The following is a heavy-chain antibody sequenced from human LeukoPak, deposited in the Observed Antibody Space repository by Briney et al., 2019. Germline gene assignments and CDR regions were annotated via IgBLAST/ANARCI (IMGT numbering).Heavy chain of an antibody. J-gene: IGHJ4*02. Sequence: GGSLRLSCAASGFTFSSYAMHWVRQAPGRGLEYVSAISSNGGSTYYANSVKGRFTISRDNSKNTLYLQMGSLRAEDMAAYYCARVPGGRYFDWLLGVHFDYWGQGTLVTVSS. CDR2: ISSNGGST. CDR1: GFTFSSYA. V-gene: IGHV3-64*01. D-gene: IGHD3-9*01. CDR3: ARVPGGRYFDWLLGVHFDY.